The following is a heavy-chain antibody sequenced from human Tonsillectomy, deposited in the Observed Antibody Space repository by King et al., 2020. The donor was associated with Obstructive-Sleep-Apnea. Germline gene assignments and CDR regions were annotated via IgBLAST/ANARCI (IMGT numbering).Heavy chain of an antibody. Sequence: QLVQSGGGLVKPGGSLRLSCAASGFTFSDYYMSWLRQAPGKGLEWVSYISSSGSTIYYADSVKGRFTISRDNAKNSLYLQMNSLRAEDTAVYYCARGNSSSWYGFGPGGTFDYWGQGTLVTVSS. CDR2: ISSSGSTI. J-gene: IGHJ4*02. V-gene: IGHV3-11*01. CDR1: GFTFSDYY. D-gene: IGHD6-13*01. CDR3: ARGNSSSWYGFGPGGTFDY.